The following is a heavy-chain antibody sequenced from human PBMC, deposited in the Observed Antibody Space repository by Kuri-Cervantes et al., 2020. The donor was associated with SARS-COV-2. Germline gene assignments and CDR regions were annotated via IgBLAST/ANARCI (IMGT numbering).Heavy chain of an antibody. D-gene: IGHD3-3*01. Sequence: ASVKVSCKASGCTFTGYYMHWVRQAPGQGLEWMGWMNPNSGNTGYAQKFQGRVTITRNTSISTAYMELSSLRPEDTAVYYCARGGAYDFWSGYYYEGIPFDYWGQGTLVTVSS. J-gene: IGHJ4*02. V-gene: IGHV1-8*03. CDR3: ARGGAYDFWSGYYYEGIPFDY. CDR1: GCTFTGYY. CDR2: MNPNSGNT.